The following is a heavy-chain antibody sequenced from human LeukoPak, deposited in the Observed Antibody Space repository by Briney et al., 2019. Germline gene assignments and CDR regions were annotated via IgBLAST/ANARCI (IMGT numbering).Heavy chain of an antibody. Sequence: PGGSLRLSCAASGFTFSDYYMSWIRQAPGKGLEWVSYISSSGSTIYYADSVKGRFTISRDNAKNSLYLQMNSLRAEDTAVYYCARGQLFPGDFWSGYYFDYWGQGTLVSVSS. CDR1: GFTFSDYY. CDR3: ARGQLFPGDFWSGYYFDY. D-gene: IGHD3-3*01. V-gene: IGHV3-11*04. J-gene: IGHJ4*02. CDR2: ISSSGSTI.